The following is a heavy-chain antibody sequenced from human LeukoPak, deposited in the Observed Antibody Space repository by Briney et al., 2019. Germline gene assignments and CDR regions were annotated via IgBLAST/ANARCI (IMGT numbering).Heavy chain of an antibody. Sequence: SETLSLTCTVSGGSISSGGYYWSWIRQPAGKGLEWIGRIFTSGSTDYNPSLKSRVTISVDRSKNRFSLKLSSVTAADTAVYYCARQRFRMITFGGVIVENWFDPWGQGTLVTVSS. CDR1: GGSISSGGYY. J-gene: IGHJ5*02. V-gene: IGHV4-61*02. CDR3: ARQRFRMITFGGVIVENWFDP. CDR2: IFTSGST. D-gene: IGHD3-16*02.